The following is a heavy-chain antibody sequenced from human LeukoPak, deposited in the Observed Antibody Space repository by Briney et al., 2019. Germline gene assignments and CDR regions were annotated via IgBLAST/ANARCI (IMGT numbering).Heavy chain of an antibody. CDR3: AGVRYSSSSRFEY. CDR2: INWNGGST. V-gene: IGHV3-20*04. D-gene: IGHD6-6*01. CDR1: GLTFDDYG. Sequence: PGGSLRLSCAASGLTFDDYGMSWVRQAPGKGLGWVSYINWNGGSTGYADSVKGRFTISRDNAKTSLYLQMNSLRAEDTALYYCAGVRYSSSSRFEYWGQGTLVTVSS. J-gene: IGHJ4*02.